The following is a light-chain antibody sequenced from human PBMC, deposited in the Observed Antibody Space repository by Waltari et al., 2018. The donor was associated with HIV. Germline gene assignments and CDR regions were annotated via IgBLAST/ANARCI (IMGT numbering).Light chain of an antibody. V-gene: IGLV3-21*02. CDR1: NIGSKS. CDR3: QVWDTDTDHWV. CDR2: EDT. Sequence: SYVLTQPPSVSVAPGQPAGITCGGDNIGSKSVHWYQHRPGQAPILVIYEDTDRPSGIPERFSGSASWNTATLTVNSVEAGDEADYYCQVWDTDTDHWVFGGGTRLTVL. J-gene: IGLJ3*02.